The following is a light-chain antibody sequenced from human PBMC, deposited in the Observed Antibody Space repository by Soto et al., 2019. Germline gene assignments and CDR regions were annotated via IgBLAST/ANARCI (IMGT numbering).Light chain of an antibody. CDR2: GAS. V-gene: IGKV3-20*01. J-gene: IGKJ5*01. CDR1: QSVSSSY. CDR3: QQYGSSII. Sequence: GLTKSPGALSLSPGERATLSCRASQSVSSSYLAWYQQKPGQAPRLLIYGASSRASGIPDRFSGSAYGTDLTLTIGRLEPEDIAVYYCQQYGSSIIFGEGTRLEIK.